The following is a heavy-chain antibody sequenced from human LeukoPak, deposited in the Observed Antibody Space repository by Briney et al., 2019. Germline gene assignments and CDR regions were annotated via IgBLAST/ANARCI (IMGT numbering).Heavy chain of an antibody. J-gene: IGHJ4*02. CDR3: ARDIQDYYGSGNNDY. V-gene: IGHV3-21*01. CDR2: ISSSSSYI. D-gene: IGHD3-10*01. CDR1: GFTFSSYS. Sequence: GGSLRLSCAASGFTFSSYSMNWVRQAPGKGLEWVSSISSSSSYIYYADSVKGRFTISRDNAKNSLYLQMNSLRAEDTAVYYCARDIQDYYGSGNNDYWGQGTLVTVSS.